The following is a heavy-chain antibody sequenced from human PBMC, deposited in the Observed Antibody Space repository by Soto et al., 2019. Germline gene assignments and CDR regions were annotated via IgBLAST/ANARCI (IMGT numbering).Heavy chain of an antibody. CDR1: GGSINSYY. V-gene: IGHV4-59*08. CDR2: IYYTGST. D-gene: IGHD1-7*01. CDR3: ARHSRSTGTNWGHWFDP. Sequence: QVQLQESGPGLVKPSETLSLTCTVSGGSINSYYWSWIRQPPGKGLEWIGYIYYTGSTNYNPSLKSRLTISVDTSNNHFSLKLTSVTAADTAVYFCARHSRSTGTNWGHWFDPWGHGTQVTVSS. J-gene: IGHJ5*02.